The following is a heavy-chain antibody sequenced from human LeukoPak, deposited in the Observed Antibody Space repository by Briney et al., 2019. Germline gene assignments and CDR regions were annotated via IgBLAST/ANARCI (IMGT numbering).Heavy chain of an antibody. Sequence: VSVKVSCKASGYTITNNYMHWERQAPGQGLEWMGVINPSGTGTSYAQKFQGRITMSRDTSTSTVYMELSSLRSEDTAFYYCATDHSMANTAWWFDPWGQGTLVTVSS. CDR3: ATDHSMANTAWWFDP. D-gene: IGHD5-24*01. CDR1: GYTITNNY. CDR2: INPSGTGT. J-gene: IGHJ5*02. V-gene: IGHV1-46*01.